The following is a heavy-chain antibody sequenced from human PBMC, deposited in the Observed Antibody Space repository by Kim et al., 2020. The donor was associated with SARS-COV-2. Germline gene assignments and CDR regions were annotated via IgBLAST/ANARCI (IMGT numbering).Heavy chain of an antibody. V-gene: IGHV4-34*01. D-gene: IGHD3-10*01. CDR2: INHSGST. Sequence: SETLSLTCAVYGGSFSGYYWSWIRQPPGKGLEWIGEINHSGSTNYNPSLKSRVTISVDTSKNQFSLKLSSVTSADTAVYYCARRLTYYYGSGSPRGLYGMDVWGQGTTVTVSS. CDR3: ARRLTYYYGSGSPRGLYGMDV. CDR1: GGSFSGYY. J-gene: IGHJ6*02.